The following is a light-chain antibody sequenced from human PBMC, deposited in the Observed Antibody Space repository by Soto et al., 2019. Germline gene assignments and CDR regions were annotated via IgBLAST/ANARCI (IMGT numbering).Light chain of an antibody. CDR1: SSDVGGYNY. CDR3: NSQRSSGTRV. J-gene: IGLJ1*01. CDR2: EVN. Sequence: QSALTQPPSASGSPGQSVAISCTGTSSDVGGYNYVSWYQQHPGKAPKLMIYEVNKRPSGVPDRFSGSKSGNTASLTVSGLQAEDEADYYCNSQRSSGTRVFGTGTKVTVL. V-gene: IGLV2-8*01.